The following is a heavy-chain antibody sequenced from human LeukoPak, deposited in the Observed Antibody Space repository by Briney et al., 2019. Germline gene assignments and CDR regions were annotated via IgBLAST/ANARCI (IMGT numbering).Heavy chain of an antibody. J-gene: IGHJ4*02. V-gene: IGHV4-39*07. CDR2: IYYSGST. CDR1: GGSISSSSYY. CDR3: ARDYYGSGLMDV. Sequence: PSETLSLTCTVSGGSISSSSYYWGWIRQPPGKGLEWIGSIYYSGSTYYNPSLKSRVTISVDTSKNQFSLKLSSVTAADTAVYYCARDYYGSGLMDVWGQGTLVTVSS. D-gene: IGHD3-10*01.